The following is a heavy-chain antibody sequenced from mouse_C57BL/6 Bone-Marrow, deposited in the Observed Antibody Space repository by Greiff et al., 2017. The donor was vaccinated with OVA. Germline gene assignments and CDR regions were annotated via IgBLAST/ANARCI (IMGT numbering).Heavy chain of an antibody. J-gene: IGHJ3*01. CDR3: ARDYYGSSWPFAY. V-gene: IGHV1-64*01. D-gene: IGHD1-1*01. CDR2: IHPNSGST. Sequence: QVQLQQPGAELVQPGASVKLSCKASGYTFPSYWMHWVKQRPGQGLEWIGMIHPNSGSTNYNEKFKSKATLTVDKSSSTAYMQLSSLTSEDSAVYYCARDYYGSSWPFAYWGQGTLVTVSA. CDR1: GYTFPSYW.